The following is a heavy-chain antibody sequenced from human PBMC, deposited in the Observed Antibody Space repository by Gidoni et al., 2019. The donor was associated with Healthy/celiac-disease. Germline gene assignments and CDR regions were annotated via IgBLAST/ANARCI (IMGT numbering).Heavy chain of an antibody. Sequence: EVQLVESGGGLVQPGGSLTLSCAASGFTFSSYWMSWVRQAPGRGLEWVANIKQDGSEKYYVDSVKGRFTISRDNAKNSLYLQMNSLRAEDTAVYYCARDRVVYGDHFDYWGQGTLVTVSS. CDR2: IKQDGSEK. V-gene: IGHV3-7*03. CDR3: ARDRVVYGDHFDY. D-gene: IGHD4-17*01. CDR1: GFTFSSYW. J-gene: IGHJ4*02.